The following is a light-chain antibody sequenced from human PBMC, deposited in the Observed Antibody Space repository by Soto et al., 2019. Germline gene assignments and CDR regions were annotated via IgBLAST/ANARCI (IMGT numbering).Light chain of an antibody. CDR1: SSDVGSYNF. CDR3: CADAGSSSYV. V-gene: IGLV2-23*02. CDR2: EVT. J-gene: IGLJ1*01. Sequence: QSALTQPASVSGSRQSITISCTRTSSDVGSYNFVSWYQQYPGKAPKVIIYEVTKRPSGVSSRFSGSKSGNTASLTISGLQADDEGDYYCCADAGSSSYVFGTGTKVTVL.